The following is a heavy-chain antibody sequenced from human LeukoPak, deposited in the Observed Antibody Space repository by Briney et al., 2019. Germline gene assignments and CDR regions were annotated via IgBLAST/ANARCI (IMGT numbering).Heavy chain of an antibody. CDR3: ARRGYSGYDYGLFEY. D-gene: IGHD5-12*01. J-gene: IGHJ4*02. CDR2: IYPGDSDT. V-gene: IGHV5-51*01. Sequence: GASLQISCKGSGSSFTSYWIGWVRQLAGKGLEWMGIIYPGDSDTRYSPSFQGQVTISADKSISTDYLQWSSLMASDTAMYYCARRGYSGYDYGLFEYWGQGTLVTVSS. CDR1: GSSFTSYW.